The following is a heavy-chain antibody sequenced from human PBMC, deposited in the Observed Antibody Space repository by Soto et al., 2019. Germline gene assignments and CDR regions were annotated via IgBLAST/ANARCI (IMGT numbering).Heavy chain of an antibody. Sequence: SETLSLTCNVSGGSVSSSYWGWIRQPPGKGLEWIAYVYYTGSNDYNPSLRSRVTLSVDTSKNQFSLNLRSVTAADTAVYYCARRQYYYDSSGYANWFDPWGQGTLVTVS. J-gene: IGHJ5*02. V-gene: IGHV4-59*02. D-gene: IGHD3-22*01. CDR2: VYYTGSN. CDR3: ARRQYYYDSSGYANWFDP. CDR1: GGSVSSSY.